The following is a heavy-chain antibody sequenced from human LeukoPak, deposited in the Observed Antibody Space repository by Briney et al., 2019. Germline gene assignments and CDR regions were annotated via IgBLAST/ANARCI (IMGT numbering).Heavy chain of an antibody. D-gene: IGHD2-8*01. CDR1: AGSFSGYY. V-gene: IGHV4-34*01. CDR3: ARDLRRDIVLTSRPFYGMDV. J-gene: IGHJ6*02. Sequence: SETLSLTCAVYAGSFSGYYWSWIRQPPGKGLEWIGEINHSGSTNYNPSLKSRVTISVDTSKNQFSLKLSSVTAADTAVYYCARDLRRDIVLTSRPFYGMDVWGQGTTVTVSS. CDR2: INHSGST.